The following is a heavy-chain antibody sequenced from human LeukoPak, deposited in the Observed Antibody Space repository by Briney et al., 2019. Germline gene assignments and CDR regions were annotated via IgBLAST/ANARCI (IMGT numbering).Heavy chain of an antibody. CDR1: GFTFSSYS. V-gene: IGHV3-21*01. J-gene: IGHJ6*02. CDR2: ISSSSSYI. Sequence: MLGGSLRLSCAASGFTFSSYSMNWVRQAPGKGLEWVSSISSSSSYIYYADSVKGRFTISRDNAKNSLYLQMNSLRAEDTAVYYCARAGYSSSWYGPEKRAGYYGMDVWGQGTTVTVSS. CDR3: ARAGYSSSWYGPEKRAGYYGMDV. D-gene: IGHD6-13*01.